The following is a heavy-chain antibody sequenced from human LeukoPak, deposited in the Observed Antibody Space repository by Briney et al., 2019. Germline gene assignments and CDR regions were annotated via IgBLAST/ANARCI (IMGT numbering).Heavy chain of an antibody. CDR1: GYTFTGYY. D-gene: IGHD6-19*01. CDR3: ARAIAVAGTGWAY. CDR2: INPNSGGT. V-gene: IGHV1-2*02. J-gene: IGHJ4*02. Sequence: ASVKVSCKASGYTFTGYYMHWVRQAPGQGLEWMGWINPNSGGTNYAQKFQGRVTMTRDTSISTAYMELSRLRSDATAVYYCARAIAVAGTGWAYWGQGTLVTVSS.